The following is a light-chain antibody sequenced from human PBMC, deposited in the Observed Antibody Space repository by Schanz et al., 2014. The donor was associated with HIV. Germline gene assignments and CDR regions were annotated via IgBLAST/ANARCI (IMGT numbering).Light chain of an antibody. V-gene: IGKV1-9*01. CDR2: AAS. CDR3: LQYNDDVYT. J-gene: IGKJ2*01. CDR1: QAITSH. Sequence: DIQLTQSPTSLSASVGDRVTIACRASQAITSHLAWYRQKPGKAPELLIYAASTLQSGVPSRFSGSGSGTHFTLTISGLQPEDFATYYCLQYNDDVYTFGQGTKLEIK.